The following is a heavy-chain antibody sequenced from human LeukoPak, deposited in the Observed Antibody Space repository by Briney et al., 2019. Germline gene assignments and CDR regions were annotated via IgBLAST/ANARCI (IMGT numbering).Heavy chain of an antibody. CDR2: SYTSGDT. J-gene: IGHJ4*02. V-gene: IGHV4-4*07. CDR3: ARDTGSWFWDY. Sequence: PSETLSLTSTDPLVSATSSISSWIRQPAGKGLEWIGRSYTSGDTYYNPSLKSRVSMSIDTSKNQFSLKLSSVTAADTGVYYCARDTGSWFWDYWGQGILVTVSS. D-gene: IGHD6-13*01. CDR1: LVSATSSI.